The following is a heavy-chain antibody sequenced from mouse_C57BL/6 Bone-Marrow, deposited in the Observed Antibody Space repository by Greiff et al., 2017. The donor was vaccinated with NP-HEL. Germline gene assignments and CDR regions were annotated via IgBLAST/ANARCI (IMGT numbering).Heavy chain of an antibody. D-gene: IGHD1-1*01. Sequence: VQLQQPGAELVKPGASVKMSCKASGYTFTSYWITWVKQRPGQGLEWIGDIYPGSGSTNYNEKFKSKATLTVDTSSSTAYMQLSSLTSEDSAVYYCARRYGSSSYAMDYWGQGTSVTVSS. V-gene: IGHV1-55*01. CDR3: ARRYGSSSYAMDY. CDR1: GYTFTSYW. CDR2: IYPGSGST. J-gene: IGHJ4*01.